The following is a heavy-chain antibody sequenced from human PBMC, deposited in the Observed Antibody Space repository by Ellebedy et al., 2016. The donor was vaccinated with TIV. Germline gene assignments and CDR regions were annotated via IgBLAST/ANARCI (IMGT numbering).Heavy chain of an antibody. J-gene: IGHJ4*02. CDR3: ASFRPVYDTSGYYYYFDY. CDR1: GVTFNTYA. D-gene: IGHD3-22*01. CDR2: IIPIFGTA. V-gene: IGHV1-69*06. Sequence: AASVKVSCKASGVTFNTYALSWVRQAPGQGLEWMGGIIPIFGTANYAQKFQGRVTITADKSTSTANRELSSLRSEDTAVYYCASFRPVYDTSGYYYYFDYWGQGTLVTVSS.